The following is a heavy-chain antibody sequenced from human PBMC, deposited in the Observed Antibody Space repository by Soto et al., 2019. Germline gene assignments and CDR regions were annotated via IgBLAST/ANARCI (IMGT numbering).Heavy chain of an antibody. J-gene: IGHJ5*02. CDR3: ARGEGSWFDP. V-gene: IGHV6-1*01. CDR2: TYYRSRWYN. CDR1: GDSVSRNSAA. D-gene: IGHD1-26*01. Sequence: SHTLSLTYASSGDSVSRNSAAWNWIRQSPSRGLEWLGRTYYRSRWYNDYAVSVKSRITISPDTSKNQFSLQLNSVTPEDTAVYYCARGEGSWFDPWGQGTRVTAAS.